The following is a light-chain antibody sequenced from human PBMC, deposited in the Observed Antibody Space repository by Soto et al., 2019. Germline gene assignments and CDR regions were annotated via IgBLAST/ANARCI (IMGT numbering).Light chain of an antibody. CDR1: SSNIGDNY. J-gene: IGLJ1*01. CDR3: GTWYDSLSAAYV. Sequence: QSVLTQPPSVSAAPGQKVTISCSGSSSNIGDNYVSWYQQIPGAAPKLLIYDNDRRPSGIPDRFSGSKSGTSATLGITGLQTGDEADYYCGTWYDSLSAAYVFGTGTKLTVL. CDR2: DND. V-gene: IGLV1-51*01.